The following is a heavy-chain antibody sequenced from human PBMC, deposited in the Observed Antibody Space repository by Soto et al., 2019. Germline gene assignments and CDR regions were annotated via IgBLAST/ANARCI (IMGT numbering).Heavy chain of an antibody. V-gene: IGHV3-30*18. CDR1: GFTFSSYG. CDR2: ISYDGSNK. J-gene: IGHJ6*02. CDR3: AKDRETTVTTYVGYGMDV. D-gene: IGHD4-17*01. Sequence: QVQLVESGGGVVQPGRSLRLSCAASGFTFSSYGMHWVRQAPGKGLEWVAVISYDGSNKYYADSVKGRFTISRDNSKNTLYLQMNSRRAEDTAVYYCAKDRETTVTTYVGYGMDVWGQGTTVTVSS.